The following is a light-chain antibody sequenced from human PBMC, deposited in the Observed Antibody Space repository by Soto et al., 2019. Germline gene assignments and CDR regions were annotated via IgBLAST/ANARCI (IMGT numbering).Light chain of an antibody. CDR1: SSDVGGYKY. CDR3: RSYTSCKTLV. J-gene: IGLJ1*01. Sequence: QSVLTQPASVSESPGQSITISCTGSSSDVGGYKYVSWYQQHPGKAPKLLIYDVTNRPSGVSNRFSGSKSGYTASLTISGLQSEDEADYYCRSYTSCKTLVFGTGTKVTVL. V-gene: IGLV2-14*01. CDR2: DVT.